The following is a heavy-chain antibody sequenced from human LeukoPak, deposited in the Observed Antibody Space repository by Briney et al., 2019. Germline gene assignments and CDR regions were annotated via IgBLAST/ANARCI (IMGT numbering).Heavy chain of an antibody. V-gene: IGHV3-33*03. Sequence: GGSLRLSCAASGFTVSSNYMSWVRQAPGKGLEWVGVIWYDGSNKYYADSVKGRFTISRDNSKNTLYLQINSLRVEDTAVYYCVLWFGASNYYGMDVWGPGTTVTVSS. D-gene: IGHD3-10*01. CDR1: GFTVSSNY. J-gene: IGHJ6*02. CDR2: IWYDGSNK. CDR3: VLWFGASNYYGMDV.